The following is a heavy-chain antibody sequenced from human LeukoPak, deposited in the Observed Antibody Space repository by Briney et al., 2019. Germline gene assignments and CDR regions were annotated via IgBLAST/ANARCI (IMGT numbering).Heavy chain of an antibody. CDR2: ISWNSGSI. J-gene: IGHJ3*02. V-gene: IGHV3-9*01. Sequence: GRSLRLSCAASGFTFDGYAMHWVRQAPGKGLEWVSGISWNSGSIGYADSVKGRFTISRDNAKNSLYLQMNSLRAEDTALYYCSARPSSWSGAAFDIWGQGTMVTVSS. CDR3: SARPSSWSGAAFDI. CDR1: GFTFDGYA. D-gene: IGHD2-15*01.